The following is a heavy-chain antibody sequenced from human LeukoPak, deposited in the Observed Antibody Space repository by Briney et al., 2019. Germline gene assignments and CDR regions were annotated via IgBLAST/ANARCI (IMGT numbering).Heavy chain of an antibody. CDR1: GGSLGSYF. Sequence: SETLSLTCTVSGGSLGSYFWSWIRQSPGKGLEWIGYIYSSGYTDYNPSLKSRVTISVATFTNQFSRSLRSVTAADTALYYCARHHGSWTDWYFDLWGRGTLVIVSP. CDR2: IYSSGYT. CDR3: ARHHGSWTDWYFDL. V-gene: IGHV4-59*08. J-gene: IGHJ2*01. D-gene: IGHD6-13*01.